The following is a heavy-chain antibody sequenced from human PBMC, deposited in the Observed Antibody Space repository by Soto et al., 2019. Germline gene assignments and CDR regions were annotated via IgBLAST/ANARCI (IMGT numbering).Heavy chain of an antibody. V-gene: IGHV3-53*01. J-gene: IGHJ5*02. CDR3: ARECGGGSCYPALGA. CDR1: GFVVSETY. D-gene: IGHD2-15*01. Sequence: EVQVVESGGGLIQPGGSLRLSCAASGFVVSETYMSWVRQAPGRGLQWVSFTYSGGSTYYADSVKGRLTISRDSSRNTLSLQMSSLRVVDTAVYYCARECGGGSCYPALGAWGQGTLVTVSS. CDR2: TYSGGST.